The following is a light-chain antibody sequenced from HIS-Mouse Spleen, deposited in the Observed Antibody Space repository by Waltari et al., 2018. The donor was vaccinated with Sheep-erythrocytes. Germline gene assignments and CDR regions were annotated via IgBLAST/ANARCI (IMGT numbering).Light chain of an antibody. J-gene: IGLJ1*01. CDR3: CSYAGSYNHV. CDR1: SRAVGGYNH. V-gene: IGLV2-11*01. Sequence: QSALTQPRSVSGSPGQSVTLSRTGTSRAVGGYNHVSWYQQHPGKAPKLTIYDVSKRPSGVPDRFSGSKSGNTASLTISGLQAEDEADYYCCSYAGSYNHVFATGTKVTVL. CDR2: DVS.